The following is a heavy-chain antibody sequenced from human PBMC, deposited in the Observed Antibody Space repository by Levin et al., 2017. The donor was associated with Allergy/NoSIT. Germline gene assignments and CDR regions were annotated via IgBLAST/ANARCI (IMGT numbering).Heavy chain of an antibody. J-gene: IGHJ3*01. CDR3: ARAESSGWYIADAFDV. D-gene: IGHD6-19*01. V-gene: IGHV4-61*02. CDR2: IYTSGST. Sequence: SETLSLTCTVSGGSISSGSYYWSWIRQPAGKGLEWIGLIYTSGSTNYNPSLKSRVTISVDTSKNQFSLKLSSVTAADTAVYYGARAESSGWYIADAFDVWGPGTMVTVSS. CDR1: GGSISSGSYY.